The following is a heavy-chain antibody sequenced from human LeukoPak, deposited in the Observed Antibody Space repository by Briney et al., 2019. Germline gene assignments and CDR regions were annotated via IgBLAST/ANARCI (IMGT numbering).Heavy chain of an antibody. Sequence: SETLSLTCTVSGGSIRSSYYYWGWIRQPPGKGLEWIGSIYDSGSTYYNPSLKSRVTISVDTSKNQFSLKLSSVTAADTAVYYCARGIRRSWLPLNWFDPWGQGTLVTVSS. CDR3: ARGIRRSWLPLNWFDP. CDR2: IYDSGST. V-gene: IGHV4-39*01. CDR1: GGSIRSSYYY. J-gene: IGHJ5*02. D-gene: IGHD5-12*01.